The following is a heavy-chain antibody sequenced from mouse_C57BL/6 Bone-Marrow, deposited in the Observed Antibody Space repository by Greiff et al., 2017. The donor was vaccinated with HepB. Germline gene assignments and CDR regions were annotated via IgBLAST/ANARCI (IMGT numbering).Heavy chain of an antibody. CDR1: GFTFTDYY. D-gene: IGHD2-3*01. CDR2: IRNKANGYTT. CDR3: ARYPYDGYYWFAC. J-gene: IGHJ3*01. Sequence: EVKLMESGGGLVQPGGSLSLSCAASGFTFTDYYMSWVRQPPGKALEWLGFIRNKANGYTTEYSASVKGRFTISRDNSQSILYLQMNALRAEDSATYYCARYPYDGYYWFACWGQGTLVTVSA. V-gene: IGHV7-3*01.